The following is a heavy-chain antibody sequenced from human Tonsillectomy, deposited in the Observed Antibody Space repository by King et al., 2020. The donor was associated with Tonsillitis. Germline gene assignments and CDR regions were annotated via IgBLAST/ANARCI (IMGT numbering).Heavy chain of an antibody. D-gene: IGHD5-24*01. CDR3: ARGGERMATITSYAFDI. CDR2: IYYSGST. J-gene: IGHJ3*02. CDR1: GGSVSSGSYY. Sequence: QLQESGPGLVKPSETLSLTCTVSGGSVSSGSYYWSWIRQPPGKGLEWIGYIYYSGSTNYNPSLKSRVTISVDTSKNQFSLKLSSVTAADTAVYYCARGGERMATITSYAFDIWGQGTMVTVSS. V-gene: IGHV4-61*01.